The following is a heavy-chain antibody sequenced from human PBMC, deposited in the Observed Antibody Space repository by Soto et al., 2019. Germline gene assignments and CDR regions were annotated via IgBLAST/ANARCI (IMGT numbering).Heavy chain of an antibody. V-gene: IGHV4-39*01. CDR3: ASRLTYYDFWSGSPIVKPYYYYGMDV. J-gene: IGHJ6*02. Sequence: QLQLQESGPGLVKPSETLSLTCTVSGGSISSSSYYWGWIRQPPGKGLEWIGSIYYSGSTYYNPSLKSRVTISVDTSKNQFSLKLSSVTAADTAVYYCASRLTYYDFWSGSPIVKPYYYYGMDVWGQGTTVTVSS. CDR1: GGSISSSSYY. D-gene: IGHD3-3*01. CDR2: IYYSGST.